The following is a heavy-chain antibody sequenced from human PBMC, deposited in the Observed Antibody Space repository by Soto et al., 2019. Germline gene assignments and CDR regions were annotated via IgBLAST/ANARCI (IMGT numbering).Heavy chain of an antibody. CDR3: ASRRLGYCTGGTCPEF. CDR1: GFTFSSFN. J-gene: IGHJ4*02. CDR2: ISITGNYK. Sequence: EVQLVESGGGLVKPGGSLRLSCAASGFTFSSFNMDGVRQAPGKGLEWVSSISITGNYKYYADSLKGRFTISRDNAQNLLFLQMDSLRPEDTAVYYCASRRLGYCTGGTCPEFWGQGTLVTVTS. V-gene: IGHV3-21*01. D-gene: IGHD2-15*01.